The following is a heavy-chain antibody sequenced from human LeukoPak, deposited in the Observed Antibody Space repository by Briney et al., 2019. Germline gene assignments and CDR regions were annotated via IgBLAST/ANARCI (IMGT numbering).Heavy chain of an antibody. V-gene: IGHV4-59*01. D-gene: IGHD3-22*01. CDR1: SGSISSYY. Sequence: PSETLSLTCTVSSGSISSYYWSWIRQPPGKGLEWIGYIYYSGTTNYNPSLKSRVTISLDTSKNQFSLKLSSVTAADTALYYCARYDTRDYYFDYWGQGALVTVSS. J-gene: IGHJ4*02. CDR3: ARYDTRDYYFDY. CDR2: IYYSGTT.